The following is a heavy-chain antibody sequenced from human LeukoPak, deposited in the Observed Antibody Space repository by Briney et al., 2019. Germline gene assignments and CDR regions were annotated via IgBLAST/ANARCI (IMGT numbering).Heavy chain of an antibody. J-gene: IGHJ4*02. CDR1: GFIVSSNY. CDR2: ISGSGGST. D-gene: IGHD1-1*01. Sequence: GGSLRLSCAVSGFIVSSNYMTWVRQAPGKGLEWVSAISGSGGSTYYADSVQGRFTISRDNSKNTLYLQMNSLRAEDTAVYYCANPGGPWGQGTLVTVSS. CDR3: ANPGGP. V-gene: IGHV3-23*01.